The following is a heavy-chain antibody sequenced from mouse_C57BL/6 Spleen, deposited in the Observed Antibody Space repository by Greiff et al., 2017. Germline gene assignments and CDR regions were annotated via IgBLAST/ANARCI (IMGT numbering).Heavy chain of an antibody. CDR2: IHPNSGST. Sequence: QVQLQQPGAELVKPGASVKLSCKASGYTFTSYWMHWVKQRPGQGLEWIGMIHPNSGSTNYNEKFKSKATLTVDKSYSTAYIQLSSLTSEDSAVYYCARAQYRYYGSAHGNFDVWGTGTTVTVSS. CDR3: ARAQYRYYGSAHGNFDV. J-gene: IGHJ1*03. D-gene: IGHD1-1*01. CDR1: GYTFTSYW. V-gene: IGHV1-64*01.